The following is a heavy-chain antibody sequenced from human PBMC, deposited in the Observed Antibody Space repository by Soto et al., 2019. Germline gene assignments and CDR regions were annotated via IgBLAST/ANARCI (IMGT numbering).Heavy chain of an antibody. Sequence: GESLKISCKGSGYSFTSYWIGWVRQMPGKGLEWMGIIYPGDSDTRYSPSFQGQVTISADKSISTAYLQWSSLKASDTAMYYCARHTGTEDDEWGDAFDIWGQGTMVTVSS. CDR1: GYSFTSYW. V-gene: IGHV5-51*01. CDR2: IYPGDSDT. J-gene: IGHJ3*02. D-gene: IGHD7-27*01. CDR3: ARHTGTEDDEWGDAFDI.